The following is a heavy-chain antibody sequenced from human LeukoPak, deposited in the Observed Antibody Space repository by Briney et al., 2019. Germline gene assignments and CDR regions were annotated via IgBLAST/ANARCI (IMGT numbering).Heavy chain of an antibody. CDR1: GDTFTSYG. D-gene: IGHD3-22*01. CDR2: INTNTGNP. CDR3: AREAPDSRGLSFDF. J-gene: IGHJ4*02. Sequence: ASVKVSCKVSGDTFTSYGLNWVRQAPGQGLEWMGWINTNTGNPTYAQDFTGRFVFSMDTSINTTYLQISSLKTEDTAVYYCAREAPDSRGLSFDFWGQGTLVTVSS. V-gene: IGHV7-4-1*02.